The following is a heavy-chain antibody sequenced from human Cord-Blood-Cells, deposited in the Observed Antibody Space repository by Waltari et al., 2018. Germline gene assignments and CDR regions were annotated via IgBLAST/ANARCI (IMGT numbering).Heavy chain of an antibody. J-gene: IGHJ4*02. V-gene: IGHV4-34*01. CDR3: ARGLYYYGSGAFDY. CDR2: INHSGST. Sequence: QVQLQQWGAGLLKPSETLSLTCAVYGGSFSGYYWSWIRQPPGKGLEWIGEINHSGSTNYNPSLKSRVTISVDTSKNQFSLKLSSVTAADMAVYYCARGLYYYGSGAFDYWGQGTLVTVSS. CDR1: GGSFSGYY. D-gene: IGHD3-10*01.